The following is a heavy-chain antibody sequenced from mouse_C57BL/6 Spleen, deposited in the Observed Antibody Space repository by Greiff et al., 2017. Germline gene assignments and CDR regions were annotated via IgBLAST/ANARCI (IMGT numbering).Heavy chain of an antibody. Sequence: QVQLQQPGAELVKPGASVKLSCKASGYTFTSYWMQWVKQRPGQGLGWIGEIDPSDSYTNYNQKFKGKATLTVDTSSSTAYMQLSSLTSEDSAVYYCARMASGTLYFDYWGQGTTLTVSS. CDR2: IDPSDSYT. J-gene: IGHJ2*01. D-gene: IGHD4-1*01. CDR1: GYTFTSYW. CDR3: ARMASGTLYFDY. V-gene: IGHV1-50*01.